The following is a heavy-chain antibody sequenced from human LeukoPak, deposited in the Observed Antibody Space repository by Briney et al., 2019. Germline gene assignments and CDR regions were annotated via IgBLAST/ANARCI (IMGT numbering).Heavy chain of an antibody. CDR1: GFTFTTYW. CDR2: INSDGSDT. Sequence: PGGSLRLSCAASGFTFTTYWMHWVRQAPGKGLVWVSRINSDGSDTTYADSVKGRFTISRHNAKNTLYLQMNSLRAEDTAVYYCARGTNGIWSFDYWGQGTLVPVSS. D-gene: IGHD2-8*01. J-gene: IGHJ4*02. CDR3: ARGTNGIWSFDY. V-gene: IGHV3-74*01.